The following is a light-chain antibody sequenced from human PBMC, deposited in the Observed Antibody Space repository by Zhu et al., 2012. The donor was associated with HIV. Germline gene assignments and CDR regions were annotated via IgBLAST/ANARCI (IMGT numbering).Light chain of an antibody. Sequence: EIVLTQSPGTLSLSPGERGTLSCRASQSLSSSYLAWYQQKPGQAPRLLIYGASSRATGIPDRFSGSGSGTDFTLTISRLEPEDFAVYYCQQFGSSPWTFGQGTKVEIK. CDR3: QQFGSSPWT. J-gene: IGKJ1*01. CDR2: GAS. CDR1: QSLSSSY. V-gene: IGKV3-20*01.